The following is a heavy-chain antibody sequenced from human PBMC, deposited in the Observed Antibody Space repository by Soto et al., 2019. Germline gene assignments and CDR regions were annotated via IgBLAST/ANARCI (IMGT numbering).Heavy chain of an antibody. Sequence: SDTLSLTCTVSCGSISSGGYYWIWIRHHPGKGLEWIGYIYYSGSTYYNPSLKSRVTISVDTSKNQFSLKLSSVTAADTAVYYCARIYGDYDYWGQGTLVTVSS. CDR1: CGSISSGGYY. J-gene: IGHJ4*02. CDR2: IYYSGST. D-gene: IGHD4-17*01. V-gene: IGHV4-31*03. CDR3: ARIYGDYDY.